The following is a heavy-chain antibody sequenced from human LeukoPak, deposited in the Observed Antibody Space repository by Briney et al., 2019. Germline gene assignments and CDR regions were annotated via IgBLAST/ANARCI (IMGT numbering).Heavy chain of an antibody. CDR2: INHSGST. CDR3: ARAYYDFWSGHQFDY. Sequence: PSETLSLTCAVYGGSFSGDYWSWIRQPPGKGLEWIGEINHSGSTNYNPSLKSRVTISVDTSKNQFSLKLSSVTAADTAVYYCARAYYDFWSGHQFDYWGQGTLVTVSS. D-gene: IGHD3-3*01. CDR1: GGSFSGDY. V-gene: IGHV4-34*01. J-gene: IGHJ4*02.